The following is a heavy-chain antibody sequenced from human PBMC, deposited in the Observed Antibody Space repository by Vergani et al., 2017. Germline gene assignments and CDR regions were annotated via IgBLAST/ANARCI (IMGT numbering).Heavy chain of an antibody. CDR1: GGTFSTYA. V-gene: IGHV1-69*01. CDR3: ARLLDDLGFHIDYYYSGMDV. Sequence: QVQLVQSGAEVKKPGSSVKVSCKASGGTFSTYAISWVRQAPGQGLEWMGGIIPVFGTTNYAQKFQGSVTITADESTTTAYMELSSLRSEDTGVYYCARLLDDLGFHIDYYYSGMDVWGQGTTVTVSS. J-gene: IGHJ6*02. D-gene: IGHD3-3*01. CDR2: IIPVFGTT.